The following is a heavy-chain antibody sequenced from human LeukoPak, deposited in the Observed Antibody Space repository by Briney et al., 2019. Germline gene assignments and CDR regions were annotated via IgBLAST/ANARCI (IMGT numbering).Heavy chain of an antibody. CDR3: ARSDPTQVNYGDFGYFDY. CDR2: IYNDGSST. V-gene: IGHV3-74*01. CDR1: GFTLSSYW. Sequence: PGGSLRLSCAASGFTLSSYWMHWVRQAPGKGLVWVSRIYNDGSSTSYADSVRGRFTISRDNAKNTLYLQMNSLRAEDTAVYYCARSDPTQVNYGDFGYFDYWGQGTLVTVSS. J-gene: IGHJ4*02. D-gene: IGHD2-21*02.